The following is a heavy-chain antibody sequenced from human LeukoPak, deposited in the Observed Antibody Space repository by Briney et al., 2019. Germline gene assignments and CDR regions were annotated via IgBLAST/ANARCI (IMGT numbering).Heavy chain of an antibody. J-gene: IGHJ3*02. V-gene: IGHV4-34*01. CDR2: INHSGST. D-gene: IGHD2-21*01. CDR3: ARGIPYPVRGAFDI. CDR1: GGSFSGYY. Sequence: SETLSLTCAVYGGSFSGYYWSWIRQPPGKGLEWIGEINHSGSTNYNPSLKSRVAISVDTSKNQFSLKLSSVTAADTAVYYSARGIPYPVRGAFDIWGQGTMVTVSS.